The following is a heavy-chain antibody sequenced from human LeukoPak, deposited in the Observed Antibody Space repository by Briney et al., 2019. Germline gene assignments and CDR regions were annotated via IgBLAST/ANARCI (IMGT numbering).Heavy chain of an antibody. CDR3: ARRSDCSGGSCYSSFSYYFDY. CDR1: GGSISRGDYY. J-gene: IGHJ4*02. V-gene: IGHV4-30-4*01. D-gene: IGHD2-15*01. Sequence: PSETLSLTCTVSGGSISRGDYYWRWIRQPPGKGLEWIGYIYYSGSTYYNPSLKSRVTISVDTSKNQFSLKLSSVTAADTAVYFCARRSDCSGGSCYSSFSYYFDYWGQGTLVTVSS. CDR2: IYYSGST.